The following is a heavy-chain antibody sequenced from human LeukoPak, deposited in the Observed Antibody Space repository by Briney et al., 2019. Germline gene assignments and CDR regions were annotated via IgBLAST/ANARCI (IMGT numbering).Heavy chain of an antibody. CDR2: IYYSGST. Sequence: SETLSLTCTVSXGSISSYCWSWIRQPPGKGLEWIGYIYYSGSTYYNPSLKSRVTISVDTSKNQFSLKLSSVTAADTAVYYCARDTYYYGMDVWGQGTTVSVSS. J-gene: IGHJ6*02. CDR3: ARDTYYYGMDV. CDR1: XGSISSYC. V-gene: IGHV4-59*01.